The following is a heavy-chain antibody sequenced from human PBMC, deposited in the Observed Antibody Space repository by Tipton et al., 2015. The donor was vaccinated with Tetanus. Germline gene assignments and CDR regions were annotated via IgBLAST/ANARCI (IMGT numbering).Heavy chain of an antibody. Sequence: TLSLTCTVSGGSISNHYWNWIRQPPGKGLEWIGYLYDNGRTKYNPSLNSRVTISVDTPEKQLSLKLTSVTAADTAVYYCARADYNLARKGPFDSWGQGTQVIVSP. D-gene: IGHD5-12*01. CDR1: GGSISNHY. J-gene: IGHJ4*02. V-gene: IGHV4-59*11. CDR3: ARADYNLARKGPFDS. CDR2: LYDNGRT.